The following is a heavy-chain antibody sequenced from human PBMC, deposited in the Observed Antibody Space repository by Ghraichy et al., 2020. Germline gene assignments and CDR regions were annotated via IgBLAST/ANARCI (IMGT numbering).Heavy chain of an antibody. CDR1: GYTFTSYG. Sequence: ASVKVSCKASGYTFTSYGISWVRQAPGQGLEWMGWISAYNGNTNYAQKLQGRVTMTTDTSTSTAYMELRSLRSDDTAVYYCARWAWGSGSYSGLNSDYWGQGTLVTVSS. CDR2: ISAYNGNT. D-gene: IGHD1-26*01. CDR3: ARWAWGSGSYSGLNSDY. J-gene: IGHJ4*02. V-gene: IGHV1-18*01.